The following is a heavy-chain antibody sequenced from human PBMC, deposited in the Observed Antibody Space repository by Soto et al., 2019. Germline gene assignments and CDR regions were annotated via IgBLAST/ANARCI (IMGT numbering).Heavy chain of an antibody. Sequence: GGSLRLSCAASGFTFSSYWMSWVRQAPGKGLEWVANIKQDGSEKYYVDSVKGRFTISSDNAKNSLYLQMNSLRAEDTAVYYCASVVAATPYYFDYWGQGTLVTVSS. CDR3: ASVVAATPYYFDY. V-gene: IGHV3-7*01. J-gene: IGHJ4*02. D-gene: IGHD2-15*01. CDR2: IKQDGSEK. CDR1: GFTFSSYW.